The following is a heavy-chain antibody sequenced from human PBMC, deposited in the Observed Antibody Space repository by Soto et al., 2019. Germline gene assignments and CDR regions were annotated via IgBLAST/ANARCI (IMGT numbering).Heavy chain of an antibody. Sequence: SETLSLTCTVSGGSISSDYWSWIRQPPGEGLERIGDIYYNGSTNYNPSLNSRVTIPVDTSKNQFSLKRRSVTAADTAVYCCARALAARPRNDNHYYYMDGWGEGITVTVYS. CDR2: IYYNGST. V-gene: IGHV4-59*01. CDR1: GGSISSDY. D-gene: IGHD6-6*01. CDR3: ARALAARPRNDNHYYYMDG. J-gene: IGHJ6*03.